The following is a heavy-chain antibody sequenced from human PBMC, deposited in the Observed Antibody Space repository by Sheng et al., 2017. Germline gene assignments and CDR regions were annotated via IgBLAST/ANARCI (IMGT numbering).Heavy chain of an antibody. CDR1: GFTFSSYW. CDR2: IKKDGSEK. CDR3: ARYSDSGPQXY. J-gene: IGHJ4*02. Sequence: EVQLVEFGGGLVQPGGSLRLSCVASGFTFSSYWMSWVRQAPGKGLEWVANIKKDGSEKFYMDSVKGRFTISRDNAENTLYLQMNSLRAEDTAIYYCARYSDSGPQXYWGQGTLV. V-gene: IGHV3-7*01. D-gene: IGHD2-15*01.